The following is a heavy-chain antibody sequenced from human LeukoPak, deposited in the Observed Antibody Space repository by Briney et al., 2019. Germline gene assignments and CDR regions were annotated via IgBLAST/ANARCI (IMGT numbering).Heavy chain of an antibody. CDR1: GGTFSSYA. V-gene: IGHV1-69*04. CDR3: ARGIAAAGTVCDY. Sequence: SVKVSCKASGGTFSSYAISWVRQAPGQGLEWMGRIIPILGIANYAQKFQGRVTITADKPTSTAYMELSSLRSEDTAVYYCARGIAAAGTVCDYWGQGTLVTVSS. J-gene: IGHJ4*02. D-gene: IGHD6-13*01. CDR2: IIPILGIA.